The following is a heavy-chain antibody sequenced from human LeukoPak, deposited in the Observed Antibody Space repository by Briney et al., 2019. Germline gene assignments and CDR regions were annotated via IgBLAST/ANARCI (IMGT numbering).Heavy chain of an antibody. V-gene: IGHV3-21*01. CDR3: ATNNWNDVHYFDY. CDR1: GFTFSSYS. D-gene: IGHD1-20*01. Sequence: GGSLRLSCAASGFTFSSYSMNWVRQAPGKGLEWVSSISSSSSYIYYADSVKGRFTISRDNAKNSLYLQMNSLRAEDTAVYYCATNNWNDVHYFDYWGQGTLVTVSS. CDR2: ISSSSSYI. J-gene: IGHJ4*02.